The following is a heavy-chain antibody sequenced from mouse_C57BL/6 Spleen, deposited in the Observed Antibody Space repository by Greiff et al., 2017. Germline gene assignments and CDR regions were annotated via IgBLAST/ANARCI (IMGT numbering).Heavy chain of an antibody. V-gene: IGHV1-81*01. CDR1: GYTFTSYG. D-gene: IGHD2-3*01. J-gene: IGHJ2*01. CDR2: IYPRSGNT. Sequence: VQLQESGAELARPGASVKLSCKASGYTFTSYGISWVKQRTGQGLEWIGEIYPRSGNTYFNEKFKGKATLTADKSSSTAYMELRSLTSEDSAVYFCAREGASDGYNFDYWGQGTTLTVSS. CDR3: AREGASDGYNFDY.